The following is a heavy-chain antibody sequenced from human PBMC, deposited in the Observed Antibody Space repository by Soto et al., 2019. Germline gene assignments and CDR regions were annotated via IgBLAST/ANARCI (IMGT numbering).Heavy chain of an antibody. CDR1: GYSVNSYY. D-gene: IGHD3-16*01. CDR3: ARADTSGIHYFDY. V-gene: IGHV4-59*02. CDR2: VYYSGPT. Sequence: SETLSLTCTVTGYSVNSYYWSCLLQLAGKGLKCMGYVYYSGPTNNNPSTKTRVTITVDTSQNQISLRLKSVTAADTAVDYCARADTSGIHYFDYWGQGSLVTVSS. J-gene: IGHJ4*02.